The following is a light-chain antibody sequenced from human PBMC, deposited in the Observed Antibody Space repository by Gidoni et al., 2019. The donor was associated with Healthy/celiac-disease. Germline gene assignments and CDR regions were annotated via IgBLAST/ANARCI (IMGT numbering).Light chain of an antibody. CDR3: QSADSSGTYL. V-gene: IGLV3-25*03. Sequence: PSVSVSPGQTARITCSGDALPKQYAYWYQQQPGQAPVLVIYKDSERHSGIPERFSGSSPGTTVTLTISGVQAEDEADDYCQSADSSGTYLFGGGTKLTVL. J-gene: IGLJ2*01. CDR2: KDS. CDR1: ALPKQY.